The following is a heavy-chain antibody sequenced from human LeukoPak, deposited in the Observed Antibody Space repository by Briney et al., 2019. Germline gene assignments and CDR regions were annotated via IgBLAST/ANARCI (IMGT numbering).Heavy chain of an antibody. Sequence: ASVKVSCKASGYTFTGFYIYWVRQAPGLGLEWMGWINSNTGVTNYAQNFQGRVTMTRDTSITTVYMELSGLRSDDTAMYYCARDPSGDYHLYYGMDVWGQGTTVTVSS. V-gene: IGHV1-2*02. CDR1: GYTFTGFY. CDR2: INSNTGVT. CDR3: ARDPSGDYHLYYGMDV. D-gene: IGHD4-17*01. J-gene: IGHJ6*02.